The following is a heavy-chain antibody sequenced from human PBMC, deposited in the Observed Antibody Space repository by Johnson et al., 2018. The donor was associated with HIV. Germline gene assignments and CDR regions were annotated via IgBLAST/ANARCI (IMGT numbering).Heavy chain of an antibody. CDR1: GFTLSSYV. D-gene: IGHD3-3*01. CDR2: MSYDGSDK. Sequence: QMLLVESGGGVVQPGRSLRLSCAVSGFTLSSYVMHWVRQAPGKGLEWVAVMSYDGSDKYYADSVKGRFTISRDNSKNTLSLQMNSLRAEDTAVYYCAKCTEWFLVHDAVDIWGQGTMVTVSS. CDR3: AKCTEWFLVHDAVDI. J-gene: IGHJ3*02. V-gene: IGHV3-30*04.